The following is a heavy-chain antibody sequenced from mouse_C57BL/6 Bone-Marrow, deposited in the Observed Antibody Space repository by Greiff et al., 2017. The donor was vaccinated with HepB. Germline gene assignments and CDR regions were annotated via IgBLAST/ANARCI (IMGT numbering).Heavy chain of an antibody. Sequence: QVQLKESGAELVRPGASVKMSCKASGYTFTSYNMHWVKQTPRQGLEWIGAIYPGNGDTSYNQKFKGKATLTVDKSSSTAYMQLSSLTSEDSAVYFCAIITTVPYYFDYWGQGTTLTVSS. CDR2: IYPGNGDT. CDR3: AIITTVPYYFDY. D-gene: IGHD1-1*01. CDR1: GYTFTSYN. J-gene: IGHJ2*01. V-gene: IGHV1-12*01.